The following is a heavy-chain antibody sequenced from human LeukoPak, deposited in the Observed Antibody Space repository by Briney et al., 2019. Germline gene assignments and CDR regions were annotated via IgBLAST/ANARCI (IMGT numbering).Heavy chain of an antibody. J-gene: IGHJ5*02. CDR1: GFTFDDYA. V-gene: IGHV3-9*01. Sequence: GGSLRLSCAASGFTFDDYAMHWVRQAPGKGLEWVSGISWNSGSIGYADSVKGRFTISRDNAKNSLYLQMNSLRAEDTALYYCAKCDSSSSGSYNWFDPWGQGTLVTVSS. CDR3: AKCDSSSSGSYNWFDP. CDR2: ISWNSGSI. D-gene: IGHD6-6*01.